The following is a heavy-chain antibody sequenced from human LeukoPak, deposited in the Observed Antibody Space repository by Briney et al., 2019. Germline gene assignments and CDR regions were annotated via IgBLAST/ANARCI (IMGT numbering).Heavy chain of an antibody. Sequence: GGSLRLSCAASGFSLTNYTMNWVRQAPGEGLVWVSSITSSSTYIYYADSVQGRFTISRDNAKNSLYQQMNSLRAEDTAVYYCARGYDILTGYLKDEPFDYWGQGTLVTVSS. CDR1: GFSLTNYT. V-gene: IGHV3-21*01. D-gene: IGHD3-9*01. CDR3: ARGYDILTGYLKDEPFDY. CDR2: ITSSSTYI. J-gene: IGHJ4*02.